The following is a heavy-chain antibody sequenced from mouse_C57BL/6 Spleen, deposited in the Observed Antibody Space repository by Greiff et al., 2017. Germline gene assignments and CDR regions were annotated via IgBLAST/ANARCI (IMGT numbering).Heavy chain of an antibody. Sequence: QVQLQQPGAELVKPGASVKLSCKASGYTFTSYWMQWVKQRPGQGLEWIGEIDPSDSYTNYNQKFKGKATLTVDTSSSTAYMQLSSLTSEDSAVYYCARVVWPSYYFDYWGKGTTLTVSS. V-gene: IGHV1-50*01. CDR2: IDPSDSYT. J-gene: IGHJ2*01. CDR3: ARVVWPSYYFDY. CDR1: GYTFTSYW. D-gene: IGHD1-1*02.